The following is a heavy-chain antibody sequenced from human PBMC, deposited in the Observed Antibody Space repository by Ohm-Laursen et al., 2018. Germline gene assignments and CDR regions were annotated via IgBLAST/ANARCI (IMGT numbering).Heavy chain of an antibody. CDR3: ARDRLRWTHYYYYGMDV. CDR2: IWYDGSNK. CDR1: GFTFSSYG. V-gene: IGHV3-33*01. J-gene: IGHJ6*02. Sequence: SLRLSCAASGFTFSSYGMHWVRQAPGKGLEWVAVIWYDGSNKYYADSVKGRFTISRDNSKNTLYLQMNSLRAEDTAVYYCARDRLRWTHYYYYGMDVWGQGTTVTVSS. D-gene: IGHD4-23*01.